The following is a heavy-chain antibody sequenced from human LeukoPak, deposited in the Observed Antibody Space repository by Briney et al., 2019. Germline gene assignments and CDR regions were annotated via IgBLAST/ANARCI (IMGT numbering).Heavy chain of an antibody. V-gene: IGHV3-64*01. CDR1: GFTFSSYA. D-gene: IGHD2-2*01. CDR2: ISSNGGST. CDR3: ARGVCSSTSCYAFDY. Sequence: GGSLRLSCAASGFTFSSYAMHWVRQAPGKGLESVSAISSNGGSTYYANSVKGRFTISRDNSKNTLYLQMGSLRAEDMAVYYCARGVCSSTSCYAFDYWGQGTLVTVSS. J-gene: IGHJ4*02.